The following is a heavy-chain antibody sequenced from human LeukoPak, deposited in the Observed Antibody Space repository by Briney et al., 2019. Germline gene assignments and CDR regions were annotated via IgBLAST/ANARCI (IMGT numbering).Heavy chain of an antibody. Sequence: SETLSLTCTVSGGSISSYYWSWIRQPSGKGLEWIGYIYYSGSTNYNPSLKSRVTISVDTSKNQFSLKLSSVTAADTAVYYRARGPGYSSGWWGYWGQGTLVTVSS. CDR3: ARGPGYSSGWWGY. J-gene: IGHJ4*02. V-gene: IGHV4-59*08. D-gene: IGHD6-19*01. CDR1: GGSISSYY. CDR2: IYYSGST.